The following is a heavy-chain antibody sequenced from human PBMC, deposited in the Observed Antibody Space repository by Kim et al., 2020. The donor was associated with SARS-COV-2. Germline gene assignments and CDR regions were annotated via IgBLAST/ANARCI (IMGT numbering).Heavy chain of an antibody. J-gene: IGHJ6*03. Sequence: SETLSLTCTVSGGSISSYYWSWIRQPAGKGLEWIGRIYTSGSTNYNPSLKSRVTMSVDTSKNQFSLKLSSVTAADTAVYYCAREREREGDVVVPAAMGYDFWSGYYQSYYYYYMDVWGKGTTVTVSS. CDR1: GGSISSYY. D-gene: IGHD3-3*01. CDR2: IYTSGST. CDR3: AREREREGDVVVPAAMGYDFWSGYYQSYYYYYMDV. V-gene: IGHV4-4*07.